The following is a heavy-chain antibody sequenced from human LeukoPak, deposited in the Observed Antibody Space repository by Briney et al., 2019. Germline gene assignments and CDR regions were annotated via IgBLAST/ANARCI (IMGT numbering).Heavy chain of an antibody. D-gene: IGHD6-13*01. V-gene: IGHV1-46*01. CDR3: ARLAAAGKVDY. CDR1: GYTFTSYY. CDR2: VNPSGGST. J-gene: IGHJ4*02. Sequence: GASVKVSCKASGYTFTSYYMHWVRQAPGQGLEWMGIVNPSGGSTSYAQKFQGRVTMTRDTSTSTVYMELSSLRSEDTAVYYCARLAAAGKVDYWGQGTLVTVSS.